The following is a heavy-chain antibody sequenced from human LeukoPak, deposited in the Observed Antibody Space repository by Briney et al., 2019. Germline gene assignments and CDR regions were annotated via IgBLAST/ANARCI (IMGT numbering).Heavy chain of an antibody. Sequence: LSGRSLRLSCAASGFTFSSYAMHWVRQAPGKGLECVAVISYDGSNKYYADSVKGRFTISRDNSKNTLYLQMNSLRAEDTAVYYCARDVSSSSDFDYWGQGTLVTVSS. CDR2: ISYDGSNK. V-gene: IGHV3-30-3*01. CDR3: ARDVSSSSDFDY. CDR1: GFTFSSYA. D-gene: IGHD6-13*01. J-gene: IGHJ4*02.